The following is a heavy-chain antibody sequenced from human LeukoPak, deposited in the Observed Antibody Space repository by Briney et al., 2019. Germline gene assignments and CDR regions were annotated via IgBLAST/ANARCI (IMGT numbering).Heavy chain of an antibody. J-gene: IGHJ4*02. V-gene: IGHV3-53*01. D-gene: IGHD2-21*02. CDR1: GFTVSRNY. Sequence: PGGSLRLSCAASGFTVSRNYMNWVRQAPGKGLEWVSVISSGGSTFYADSVEGRFTISRDNSKNTLYLQMNSLRAEDTAVYYCARAPQGDSWYFDYWGQGTLVPVSS. CDR3: ARAPQGDSWYFDY. CDR2: ISSGGST.